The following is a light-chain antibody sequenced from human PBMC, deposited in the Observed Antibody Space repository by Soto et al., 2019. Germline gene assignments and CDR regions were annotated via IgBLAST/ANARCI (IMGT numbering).Light chain of an antibody. V-gene: IGKV3-15*01. CDR3: QQYNNWRPYT. Sequence: EIVMTQSPATLSVSPGERATLSCRASQSISSNLAWYQRRPGQATRLRIYGASARATGTPARFSGSGSGTEFTLTISSLQSEDFAVYYCQQYNNWRPYTFGQGTKVEIK. CDR1: QSISSN. CDR2: GAS. J-gene: IGKJ2*01.